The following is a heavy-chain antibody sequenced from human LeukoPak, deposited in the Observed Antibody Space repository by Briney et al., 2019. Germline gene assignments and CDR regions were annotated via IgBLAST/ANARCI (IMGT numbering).Heavy chain of an antibody. CDR2: MKQDGREK. CDR1: GFIFSNYW. CDR3: AIRHSGYDAFDI. V-gene: IGHV3-7*01. D-gene: IGHD3-22*01. Sequence: PGGSLRLSCVASGFIFSNYWMSWVRQVPGKGLEWVANMKQDGREKYLVDSVKGRFTISRDNAKNSVYLQMNSLTDEDTGVYYCAIRHSGYDAFDIWGQGTMVTVSS. J-gene: IGHJ3*02.